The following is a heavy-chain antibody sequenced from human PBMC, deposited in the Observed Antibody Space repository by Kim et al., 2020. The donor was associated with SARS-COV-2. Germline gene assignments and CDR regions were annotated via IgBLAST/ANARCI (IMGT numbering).Heavy chain of an antibody. V-gene: IGHV3-49*02. CDR3: TRDGFGELFKYYYYGMDV. J-gene: IGHJ6*02. Sequence: KGRFTISRDDSKSIAYLQMNSLKTEDTAVYYCTRDGFGELFKYYYYGMDVWGQGTTVTVSS. D-gene: IGHD3-10*01.